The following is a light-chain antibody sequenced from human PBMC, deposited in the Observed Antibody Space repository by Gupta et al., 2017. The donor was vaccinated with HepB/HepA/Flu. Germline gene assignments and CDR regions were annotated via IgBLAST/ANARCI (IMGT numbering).Light chain of an antibody. CDR3: QQYNNWPLT. CDR2: GSF. V-gene: IGKV3-15*01. CDR1: QRISTN. J-gene: IGKJ4*01. Sequence: EIVMTQSPVTLSVSPGERATLSCRASQRISTNLAWYKQKPGQAPSVLIYGSFTRATGIPARFSGSGSGTEFTLTISSLQSEDFAVYFCQQYNNWPLTFGGGTKVEIK.